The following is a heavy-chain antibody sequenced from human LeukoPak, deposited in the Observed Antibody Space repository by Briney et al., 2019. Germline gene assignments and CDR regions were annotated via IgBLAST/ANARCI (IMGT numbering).Heavy chain of an antibody. V-gene: IGHV4-61*02. CDR2: IYTSGST. CDR3: ARDNSVRDEAWWFNP. J-gene: IGHJ5*02. D-gene: IGHD5-24*01. CDR1: GGSISSGSYY. Sequence: SETLSLTCTVSGGSISSGSYYWSWIRQPAGKGLEWIGRIYTSGSTNYNPSLKSRVTISVDTSKNQFSLKLSSVTAADTAVYYCARDNSVRDEAWWFNPWGQGTLVAVSS.